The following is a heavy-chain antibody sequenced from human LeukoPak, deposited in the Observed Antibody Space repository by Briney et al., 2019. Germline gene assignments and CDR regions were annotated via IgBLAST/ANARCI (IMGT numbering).Heavy chain of an antibody. J-gene: IGHJ4*02. D-gene: IGHD6-13*01. CDR3: AKDMVVGRIGAALPGDY. Sequence: PGGSLRLSCAASGFTFSIYAMTWVRQAPGKGLEWVSGISGSGDSTYYADSVKGRFTISRDNSKNTLYLQMNSLRAEDTAIYYCAKDMVVGRIGAALPGDYWGQGTLVTVSS. CDR2: ISGSGDST. CDR1: GFTFSIYA. V-gene: IGHV3-23*01.